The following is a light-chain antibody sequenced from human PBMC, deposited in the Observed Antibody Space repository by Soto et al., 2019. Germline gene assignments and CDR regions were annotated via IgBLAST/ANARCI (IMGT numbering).Light chain of an antibody. CDR1: SSDLAIYNY. Sequence: QSALTQPASVSGSPGQSITISCTGTSSDLAIYNYVSWYQQQPGKAPKLMIYQVTNQPSGVSNRFSGSRSGNTASLTISGLQAEDEADYYCSSYTDSSNYVFGTGTKVT. CDR2: QVT. CDR3: SSYTDSSNYV. J-gene: IGLJ1*01. V-gene: IGLV2-14*01.